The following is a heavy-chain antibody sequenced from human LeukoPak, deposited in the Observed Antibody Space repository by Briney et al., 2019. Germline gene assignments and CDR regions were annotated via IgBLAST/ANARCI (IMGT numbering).Heavy chain of an antibody. Sequence: GGSLRLSCAASGFTFSNYAMTWVRQAPGKGLEWVSGISGGGVDTYYADSVKGRFTISRDNSKNTLYLQMNSLRAEDTAVYFCAKAQRTIRQYFYDGMDVWGQGATVTVSS. D-gene: IGHD3-9*01. V-gene: IGHV3-23*01. CDR2: ISGGGVDT. J-gene: IGHJ6*02. CDR1: GFTFSNYA. CDR3: AKAQRTIRQYFYDGMDV.